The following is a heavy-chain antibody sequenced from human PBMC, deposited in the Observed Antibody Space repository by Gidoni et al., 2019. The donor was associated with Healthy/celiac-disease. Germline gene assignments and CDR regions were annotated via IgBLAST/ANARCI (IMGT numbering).Heavy chain of an antibody. J-gene: IGHJ4*02. D-gene: IGHD2-21*01. CDR2: ISGSGGST. CDR1: GFTFSSYA. V-gene: IGHV3-23*01. CDR3: AKALGSFPLSDDY. Sequence: EVQLLESGGGLVQPGGSLRLSCAASGFTFSSYAMSWVRQAPGKGLEWVSRISGSGGSTYYADSVKGRFTISRDNSKNTLYLQMNSLRAEDTAVYYCAKALGSFPLSDDYWGQGTLVTVSS.